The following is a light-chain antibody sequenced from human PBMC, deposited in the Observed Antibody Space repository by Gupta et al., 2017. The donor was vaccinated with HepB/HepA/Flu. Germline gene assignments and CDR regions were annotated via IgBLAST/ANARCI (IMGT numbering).Light chain of an antibody. CDR2: WAS. J-gene: IGKJ3*01. CDR3: HQDDNTQFT. CDR1: QSVVYSSNNKNY. V-gene: IGKV4-1*01. Sequence: DIVMTQSPDSLAVSLGERATINCKSSQSVVYSSNNKNYLAWYQQKPGQPPKLLLYWASTRESGVPDRFSGSGSGTDFTLTISSLQAEDVAVYYCHQDDNTQFTFGPGTKVDIK.